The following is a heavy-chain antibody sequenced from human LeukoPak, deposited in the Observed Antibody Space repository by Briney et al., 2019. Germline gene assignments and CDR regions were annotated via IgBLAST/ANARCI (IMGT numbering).Heavy chain of an antibody. CDR1: GGSISSYY. D-gene: IGHD3-22*01. V-gene: IGHV4-59*01. J-gene: IGHJ4*02. CDR3: ARENYDSSGYSIFDY. CDR2: IYYSGST. Sequence: PSETLSLTCTVSGGSISSYYWSWIRQPPGKGLEWIGYIYYSGSTNYNPSLKSRVTISVDTSKNQFSLKLSSVTAADTAVYYCARENYDSSGYSIFDYWGQGTLVTVPS.